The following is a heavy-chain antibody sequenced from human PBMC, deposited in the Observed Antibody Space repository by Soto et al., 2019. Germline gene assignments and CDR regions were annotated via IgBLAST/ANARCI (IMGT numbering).Heavy chain of an antibody. CDR1: GGSISSYY. V-gene: IGHV4-59*08. J-gene: IGHJ3*02. CDR3: ARYIPHYYDSSGYCPDAFDI. Sequence: QVQLQESGPGLVKPSETLSLTCTVSGGSISSYYWSWIRQPPGKGLEWIGYIYYSGSTNYNPSLKRRVTISVDTSNNPFSLELSSVTAADTAVYYCARYIPHYYDSSGYCPDAFDIWGPGRMVPVSS. D-gene: IGHD3-22*01. CDR2: IYYSGST.